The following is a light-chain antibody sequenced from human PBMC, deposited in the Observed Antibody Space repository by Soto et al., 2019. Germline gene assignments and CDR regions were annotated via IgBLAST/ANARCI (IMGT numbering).Light chain of an antibody. J-gene: IGLJ2*01. V-gene: IGLV2-8*01. CDR1: SSDVGGYNY. CDR3: SSYAGSYTVV. Sequence: QSALTQPPSASGSPGQSVTISCTGTSSDVGGYNYVSWYQRHPGKAPKLMIYEVNKRPSGVPDRFSGSKSGNTASLTVSGLQTEDEADYYCSSYAGSYTVVFGGGTQLTVL. CDR2: EVN.